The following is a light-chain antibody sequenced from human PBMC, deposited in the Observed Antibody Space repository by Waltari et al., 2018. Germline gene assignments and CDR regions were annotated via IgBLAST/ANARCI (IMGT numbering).Light chain of an antibody. J-gene: IGKJ4*01. CDR1: QCVLYSSNNKIY. V-gene: IGKV4-1*01. Sequence: DIVMTQSPDSLAVSLGERATINCKSSQCVLYSSNNKIYLAWYQQKPGQPPKLLIYWASTRESGVPDRCSVSGAGTDFTLTISSLQAADVAVYYCQQYYSTPLTFGGGTKVEIK. CDR2: WAS. CDR3: QQYYSTPLT.